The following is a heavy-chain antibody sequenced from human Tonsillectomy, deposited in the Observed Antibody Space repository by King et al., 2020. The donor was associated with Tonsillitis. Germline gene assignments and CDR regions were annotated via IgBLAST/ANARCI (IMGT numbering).Heavy chain of an antibody. J-gene: IGHJ3*02. Sequence: VQLVESGGGLVKPGRSLRLSCTAYGFTFGDYAMTWFRQAPGKGLEWVGFIRSKFYGGTTEYAASVKGRFTISRDDSKSIAYLQMSSLKTEETAVYYCTRPHMMGWELERESDAFDIWGQGTMVTVSS. CDR1: GFTFGDYA. V-gene: IGHV3-49*05. CDR2: IRSKFYGGTT. D-gene: IGHD1-26*01. CDR3: TRPHMMGWELERESDAFDI.